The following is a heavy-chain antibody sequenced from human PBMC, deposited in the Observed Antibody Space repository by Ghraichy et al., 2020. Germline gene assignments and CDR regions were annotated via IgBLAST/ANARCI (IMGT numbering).Heavy chain of an antibody. CDR3: ARQFNARHDY. J-gene: IGHJ4*02. V-gene: IGHV4-39*01. CDR1: GGSISSSSYY. Sequence: SETLSLTCTVSGGSISSSSYYWGWIRQPPGKGLEWIGSIYYSGSTYYNPSLKSRVTISVDTSKNQFSLKLSSVTAADTAVYYCARQFNARHDYWGQGTLVTVSS. CDR2: IYYSGST.